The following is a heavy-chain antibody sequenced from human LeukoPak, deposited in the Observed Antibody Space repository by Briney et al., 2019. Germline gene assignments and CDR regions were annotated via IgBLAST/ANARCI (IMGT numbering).Heavy chain of an antibody. CDR3: AKSGSYYVSYFDY. CDR1: GFTFDDYT. Sequence: SGGSPRLSCAASGFTFDDYTMHWVRQAPGKGLEWVSLISWDGGSTYYADSVKGRFTISRDNSKNTLYLQMNSLRAEDTAVYYCAKSGSYYVSYFDYWGQGTLVTVSS. CDR2: ISWDGGST. D-gene: IGHD3-10*01. V-gene: IGHV3-43*01. J-gene: IGHJ4*02.